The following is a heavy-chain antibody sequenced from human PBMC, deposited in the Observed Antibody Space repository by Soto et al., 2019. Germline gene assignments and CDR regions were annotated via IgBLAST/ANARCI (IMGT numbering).Heavy chain of an antibody. CDR1: GFTFSDFA. D-gene: IGHD3-22*01. Sequence: EVHLVDSGGGLVKPGGSLRLSCRASGFTFSDFAMSWVRQAPGKGLEWVSSISSNVNYIYYADSMKGRFTISRDNAEKSLYLQMNSLRGEDTAVYYCARGTHYYDSIGYSHFFDYWGQGTLVTVSS. CDR2: ISSNVNYI. J-gene: IGHJ4*02. V-gene: IGHV3-21*01. CDR3: ARGTHYYDSIGYSHFFDY.